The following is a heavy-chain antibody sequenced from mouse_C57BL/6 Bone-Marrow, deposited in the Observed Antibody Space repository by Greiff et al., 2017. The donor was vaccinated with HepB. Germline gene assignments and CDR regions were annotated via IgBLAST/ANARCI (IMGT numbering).Heavy chain of an antibody. CDR2: IWTGGGT. J-gene: IGHJ4*01. D-gene: IGHD1-1*01. V-gene: IGHV2-9-1*01. Sequence: VQVVESGPGLVAPSQSLSITCTVSGFSLTSYAISWVRQPPGKGLEWLGVIWTGGGTNYNSALKSRLSISKDNSKSQVFLKMNSLQTDDTARYYCARSAYYYGSPYYYAMDYWGQGTSVTVSS. CDR3: ARSAYYYGSPYYYAMDY. CDR1: GFSLTSYA.